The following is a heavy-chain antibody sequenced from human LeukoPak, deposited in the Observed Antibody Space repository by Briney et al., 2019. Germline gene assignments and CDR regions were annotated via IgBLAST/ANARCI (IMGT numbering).Heavy chain of an antibody. CDR1: GYSFTSYW. CDR3: ARHASGCSSSSSCLLGWFDP. CDR2: IYPGDSDT. V-gene: IGHV5-51*01. Sequence: GESLKISCKGSGYSFTSYWIGWVRQMPGKGLEWMGIIYPGDSDTRYSPSFQGQVTISADKSTSTAYLQWSSLKASDTAMYYCARHASGCSSSSSCLLGWFDPWGQGTLVTVSS. J-gene: IGHJ5*02. D-gene: IGHD2-2*01.